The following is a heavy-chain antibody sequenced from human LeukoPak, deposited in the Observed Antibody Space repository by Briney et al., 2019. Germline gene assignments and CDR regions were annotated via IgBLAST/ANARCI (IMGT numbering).Heavy chain of an antibody. CDR3: ARDHCSGGSCYLYYSDY. CDR2: ISSGGSTI. J-gene: IGHJ4*02. Sequence: TGGSLRLSCAASGFTFSSSEMNWVRQAPGKGLEWVSYISSGGSTIYYADSVKGRFTISRDNAKNTLYLQMNSLRAEDTAVYYCARDHCSGGSCYLYYSDYWGQGTLFTVSS. V-gene: IGHV3-48*03. D-gene: IGHD2-15*01. CDR1: GFTFSSSE.